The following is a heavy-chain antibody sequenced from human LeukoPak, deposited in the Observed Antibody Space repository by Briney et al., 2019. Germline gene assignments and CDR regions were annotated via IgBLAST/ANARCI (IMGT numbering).Heavy chain of an antibody. V-gene: IGHV3-23*01. J-gene: IGHJ4*02. CDR2: ISGSGGST. Sequence: HPGGSLRLSCAASGFTFSSYAMSWVRQAPGKGLEWVSAISGSGGSTYYADSVKGRFTISRDNSKNTLYLQMNSLRAEDTAVYYCARDEGFYGSALNDYWGQGTLVTVSS. CDR1: GFTFSSYA. CDR3: ARDEGFYGSALNDY. D-gene: IGHD4-17*01.